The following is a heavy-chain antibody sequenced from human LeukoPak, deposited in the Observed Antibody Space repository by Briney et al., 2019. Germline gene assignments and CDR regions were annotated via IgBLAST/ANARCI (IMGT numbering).Heavy chain of an antibody. Sequence: GGSLRLSCAASGFTFSSYSMNWVRQAPGKGLEWVSPISSSSYIYYADSVKGRFTISRDNAKNSLYLQMNSLRAEDTAVYYCARDQARGGIRGVIIGSYGMDVWGQGTTVTVSS. D-gene: IGHD3-10*01. V-gene: IGHV3-21*01. CDR3: ARDQARGGIRGVIIGSYGMDV. CDR1: GFTFSSYS. CDR2: ISSSSYI. J-gene: IGHJ6*02.